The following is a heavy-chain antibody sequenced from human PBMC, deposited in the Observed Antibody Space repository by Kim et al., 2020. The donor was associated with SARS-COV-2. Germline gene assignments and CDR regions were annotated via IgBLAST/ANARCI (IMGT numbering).Heavy chain of an antibody. Sequence: GGSLRLSCAASGFTFSSYSMNWVRQAPGKGLEWVSYISSSSSTIYYADSVKGRFTISRDNAKNSLYLQMNSLRDEDTAVYYCARDLGAVRITMVRGVIGGMEVWGQGTTVTVSS. CDR3: ARDLGAVRITMVRGVIGGMEV. V-gene: IGHV3-48*02. J-gene: IGHJ6*02. CDR2: ISSSSSTI. D-gene: IGHD3-10*01. CDR1: GFTFSSYS.